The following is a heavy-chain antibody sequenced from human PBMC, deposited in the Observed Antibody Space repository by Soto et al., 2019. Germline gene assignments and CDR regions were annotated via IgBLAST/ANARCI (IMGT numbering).Heavy chain of an antibody. D-gene: IGHD6-19*01. J-gene: IGHJ6*02. CDR1: GYTFTSYA. CDR2: INAGNGNT. CDR3: AGDPFYSSGWYVVYYYYGMEV. V-gene: IGHV1-3*01. Sequence: GASVKVSCKASGYTFTSYAMHWVRQAPGQRLEWMGWINAGNGNTKYSQKFQGRVTITRDTSASTAYMELSSLRSEDTAVYYCAGDPFYSSGWYVVYYYYGMEVWGQGTTVTVSS.